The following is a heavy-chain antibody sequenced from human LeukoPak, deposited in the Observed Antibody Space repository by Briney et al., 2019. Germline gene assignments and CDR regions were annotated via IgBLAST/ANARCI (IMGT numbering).Heavy chain of an antibody. CDR2: IVHDGNNK. J-gene: IGHJ6*03. V-gene: IGHV3-30*03. CDR1: GFTFNSYG. D-gene: IGHD2-2*01. Sequence: QPGGSLRLSCAASGFTFNSYGMHWVRQAPGKGLEWVAVIVHDGNNKYYADSVKGRFTISRDNSKNTLYLQMNSLRAEDTAVYYCATTGEYQHENRRFYYYYYMDVWGKGTTVTISS. CDR3: ATTGEYQHENRRFYYYYYMDV.